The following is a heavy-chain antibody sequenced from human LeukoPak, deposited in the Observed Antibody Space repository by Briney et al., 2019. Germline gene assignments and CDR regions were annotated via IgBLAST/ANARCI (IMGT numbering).Heavy chain of an antibody. CDR3: AKDQRFGDLDDY. D-gene: IGHD3-10*01. CDR1: GLIFNNYA. J-gene: IGHJ4*02. V-gene: IGHV3-23*01. Sequence: PGGSLRLSCAASGLIFNNYAMSWVRQAPGKGLEWVSSISGTGATTYYAVSVKGRFAISRDNSKNTLYLQMSSLRAEDTAVYYCAKDQRFGDLDDYRGQGTLVTVSS. CDR2: ISGTGATT.